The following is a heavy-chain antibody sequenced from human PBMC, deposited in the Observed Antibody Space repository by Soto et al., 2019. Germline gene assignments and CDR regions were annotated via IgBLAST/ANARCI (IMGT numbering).Heavy chain of an antibody. CDR3: ARLTSGYSSSWYYGMDV. V-gene: IGHV3-30*03. J-gene: IGHJ6*02. D-gene: IGHD6-13*01. CDR1: GFTFSSNG. CDR2: ISYEGSNK. Sequence: QVQLVESGGGVVQPGRSLRLSCAASGFTFSSNGMHWVRQAPGKGLEWVAVISYEGSNKYYADSVKGRFTISRDNSKNTLYLQMNSLRAGDTAVYYCARLTSGYSSSWYYGMDVWGQGTTVTVSS.